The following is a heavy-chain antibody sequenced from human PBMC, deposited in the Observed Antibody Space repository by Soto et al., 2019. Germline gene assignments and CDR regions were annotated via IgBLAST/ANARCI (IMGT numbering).Heavy chain of an antibody. Sequence: GGPLGLSSTSSELPFRSCAMSWVRQAPGRGLEWVSAISGSGGSTYYADSVKGRFTISRDNSKNTLYLQMNSLRAEDTAVYYCAKDNRPTVTTDYYYYGMDVWRQGNTVNVS. CDR1: ELPFRSCA. CDR3: AKDNRPTVTTDYYYYGMDV. D-gene: IGHD4-17*01. CDR2: ISGSGGST. J-gene: IGHJ6*02. V-gene: IGHV3-23*01.